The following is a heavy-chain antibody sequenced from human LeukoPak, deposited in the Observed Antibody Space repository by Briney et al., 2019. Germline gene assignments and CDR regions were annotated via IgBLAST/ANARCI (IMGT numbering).Heavy chain of an antibody. CDR2: INHSGST. V-gene: IGHV4-34*01. Sequence: SETLSLTCAVYGESFSGYYWSWIRQPPGKGLEWIGEINHSGSTNYNPSLKSRVTISVDTSKNQFSLKLTSVTAADTAVYYCATDLTIQYSSSPDHWGQGTLVTVCS. D-gene: IGHD6-13*01. CDR1: GESFSGYY. CDR3: ATDLTIQYSSSPDH. J-gene: IGHJ5*02.